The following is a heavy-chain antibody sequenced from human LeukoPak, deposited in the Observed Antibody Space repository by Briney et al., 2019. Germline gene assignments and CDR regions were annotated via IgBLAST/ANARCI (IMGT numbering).Heavy chain of an antibody. CDR2: MNPNSGNT. CDR1: GYTFTSYD. D-gene: IGHD3-10*01. CDR3: ARGGVYYYGSGSYPEIDY. Sequence: ASVKVSCKASGYTFTSYDINWVRQATGQGLEWMGWMNPNSGNTGYAQKFQGRVTMTRNTSISTAYMELSSLRSEDTAVYYCARGGVYYYGSGSYPEIDYWGQGTLVTVSS. V-gene: IGHV1-8*01. J-gene: IGHJ4*02.